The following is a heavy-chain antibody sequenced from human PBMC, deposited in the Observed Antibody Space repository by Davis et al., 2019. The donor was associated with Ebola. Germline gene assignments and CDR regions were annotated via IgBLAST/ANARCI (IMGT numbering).Heavy chain of an antibody. CDR1: GFTFSSYA. CDR2: IWYDGSNK. V-gene: IGHV3-33*08. Sequence: PGGSLRLSCAASGFTFSSYAMHWVRQAPGKGLEWVAVIWYDGSNKYYADSVKGRFTISRDNSKNTLYLQMNSLRAEDTAVYYCARDRAVAAYAFDIWGQGTMVTVSS. D-gene: IGHD2-15*01. CDR3: ARDRAVAAYAFDI. J-gene: IGHJ3*02.